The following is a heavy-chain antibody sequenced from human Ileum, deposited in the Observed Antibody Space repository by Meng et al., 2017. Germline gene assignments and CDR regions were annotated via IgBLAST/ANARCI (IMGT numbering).Heavy chain of an antibody. D-gene: IGHD6-6*01. CDR2: IHHNGGA. CDR1: VGSIRSDNYF. Sequence: QVQLQVPGPGLVKPSPPLSLTCTGSVGSIRSDNYFWSWIRQVPGKGLEWIAYIHHNGGAYYNPSLKSRVTISVDTSKNQFSLSLISVTAADTAVYFCAREVNIAADSDGFDIWGLGTMVTVSS. V-gene: IGHV4-31*03. CDR3: AREVNIAADSDGFDI. J-gene: IGHJ3*02.